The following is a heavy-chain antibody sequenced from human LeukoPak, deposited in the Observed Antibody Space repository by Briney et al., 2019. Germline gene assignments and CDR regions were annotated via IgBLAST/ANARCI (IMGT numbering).Heavy chain of an antibody. CDR3: ARGLYYYDSSGYYFDY. Sequence: SETLSLTCTGSGGSISSYYWSWIRQPAGKGLEWIGRIYTSGSTNYNPSLKSRVTMSVDTSKNQFSLKLSSVTAADTAVYYCARGLYYYDSSGYYFDYWGQGTLVTVSS. CDR1: GGSISSYY. CDR2: IYTSGST. D-gene: IGHD3-22*01. J-gene: IGHJ4*02. V-gene: IGHV4-4*07.